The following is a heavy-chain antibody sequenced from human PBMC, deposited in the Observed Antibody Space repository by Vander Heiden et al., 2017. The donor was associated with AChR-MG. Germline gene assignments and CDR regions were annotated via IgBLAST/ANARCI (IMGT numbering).Heavy chain of an antibody. J-gene: IGHJ5*02. D-gene: IGHD3-16*02. CDR3: ARSPYRPEVWFDP. CDR2: IYYSGST. V-gene: IGHV4-59*01. CDR1: GGSISSYY. Sequence: QVQLQESGPGLVKPSETLSLTCTVSGGSISSYYWSWIRQPPGKGLEWIGYIYYSGSTNYNPSLKSRVTISVDTSKNQFSLKLSSVTAADTAVYYCARSPYRPEVWFDPWGQGTLVTVSS.